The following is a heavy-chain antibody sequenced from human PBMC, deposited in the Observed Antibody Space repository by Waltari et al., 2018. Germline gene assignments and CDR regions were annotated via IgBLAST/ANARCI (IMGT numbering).Heavy chain of an antibody. CDR2: NNHSGST. V-gene: IGHV4-34*01. Sequence: QVQLQQWGAGLLKPSETLSLTCAVDGGSFSGYYRSVIRQPPGKGLGWLGENNHSGSTNYNPSLKSRVTISVDTSKNQFSLKLSSVTAADTAVYYCARSSGWYSRYWFDPWGQGTLVTVSS. CDR3: ARSSGWYSRYWFDP. CDR1: GGSFSGYY. D-gene: IGHD6-19*01. J-gene: IGHJ5*02.